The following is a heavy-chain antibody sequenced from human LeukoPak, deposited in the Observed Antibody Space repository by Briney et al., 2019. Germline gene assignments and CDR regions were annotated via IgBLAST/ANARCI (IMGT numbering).Heavy chain of an antibody. CDR1: GFTFSSHN. Sequence: PGGSLRLSCAASGFTFSSHNMNWVRQAPGKGLEWVASISSSSSLIYYTDSVKGRFTISRDNAKNSLYLQMNSLRAEDTAVYFCAKEGRSTTPGYWGQGTLVTVSS. V-gene: IGHV3-21*01. D-gene: IGHD6-13*01. J-gene: IGHJ4*02. CDR3: AKEGRSTTPGY. CDR2: ISSSSSLI.